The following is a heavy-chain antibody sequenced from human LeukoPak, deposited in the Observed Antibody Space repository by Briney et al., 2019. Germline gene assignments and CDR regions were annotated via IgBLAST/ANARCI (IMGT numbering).Heavy chain of an antibody. J-gene: IGHJ6*03. D-gene: IGHD5-18*01. CDR1: GGSMSSYY. Sequence: SETLSLTCTVSGGSMSSYYWSWIRQPPGKGLEWIGYSYYSGSTYYNPSLKSRVTISVDTSKNQFFLKLTSVTAADTAVYYCARTTEGGYTYGYFYYYYMDVWGKGTTVTISS. CDR3: ARTTEGGYTYGYFYYYYMDV. V-gene: IGHV4-59*01. CDR2: SYYSGST.